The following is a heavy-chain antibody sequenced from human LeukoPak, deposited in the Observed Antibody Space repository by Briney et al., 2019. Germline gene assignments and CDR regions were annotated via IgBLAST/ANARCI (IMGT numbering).Heavy chain of an antibody. CDR2: INQDGQEK. CDR1: GFTFSSYW. Sequence: GGSLRLSCVTSGFTFSSYWMTWVRQAPGKGLEWVANINQDGQEKNYVDSVKGRFTISRDNPKNSLYLQMNSLRAEDTAVYFCVRDMDVWAQGTTVTVSS. CDR3: VRDMDV. J-gene: IGHJ6*02. V-gene: IGHV3-7*05.